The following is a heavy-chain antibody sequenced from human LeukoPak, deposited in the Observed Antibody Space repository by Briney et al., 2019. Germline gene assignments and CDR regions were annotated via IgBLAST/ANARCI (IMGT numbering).Heavy chain of an antibody. CDR3: ARDRPYDFWSGYYGDLDFDY. J-gene: IGHJ4*01. V-gene: IGHV3-21*01. CDR2: ISSSSSYI. CDR1: GFAFSSYS. D-gene: IGHD3-3*01. Sequence: GGSLRLSCAASGFAFSSYSMNWVRQAPGKGLEWVSSISSSSSYIYYADSVKGRFTISRDNAKNSLYLQMNSLRAEDTAVYYCARDRPYDFWSGYYGDLDFDYWGQEPWSPSPQ.